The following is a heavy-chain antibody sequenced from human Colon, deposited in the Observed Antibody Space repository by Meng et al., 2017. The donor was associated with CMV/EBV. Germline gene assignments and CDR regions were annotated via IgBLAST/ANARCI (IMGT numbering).Heavy chain of an antibody. CDR2: ISSSGSTI. CDR1: GFAFNTYN. V-gene: IGHV3-48*03. J-gene: IGHJ4*02. D-gene: IGHD3-16*02. CDR3: ARDYRTSFDY. Sequence: GGSLRLSCGASGFAFNTYNMNWVRQAPGKGLEWVSYISSSGSTIYYADSVKGRFTISRDNAKNSLYLQMNSLRAEDTAVYYCARDYRTSFDYWGQGTLVTVSS.